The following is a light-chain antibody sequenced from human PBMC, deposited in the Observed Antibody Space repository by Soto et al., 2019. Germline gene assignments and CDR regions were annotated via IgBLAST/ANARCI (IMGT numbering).Light chain of an antibody. J-gene: IGLJ2*01. Sequence: QAVVTQEPSLTVSPGGTVTLTCDSSTGAVTSGYYPNWFQQKPGQAPRALIYSTSTKHSGTPARFSGSLLGGKAALTLSGVQLEDEAEYYCLLCYGGAPRVGGGTQLTV. CDR2: STS. CDR1: TGAVTSGYY. V-gene: IGLV7-43*01. CDR3: LLCYGGAPR.